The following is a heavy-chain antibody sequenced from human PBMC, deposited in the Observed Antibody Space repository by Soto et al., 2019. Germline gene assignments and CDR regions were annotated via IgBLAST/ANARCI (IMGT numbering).Heavy chain of an antibody. Sequence: EVQLVESGGGLVKPGGSLRLSCAASGFTFSSYSVNWVRQAPGKGLEWVSSISSSSSYIYYADSVKGRFTISRDNAKNSLYLQMNSLRAEDTAVYYCAREIRVSSWPFDYWGQGTLVTVSS. CDR3: AREIRVSSWPFDY. D-gene: IGHD6-13*01. CDR2: ISSSSSYI. V-gene: IGHV3-21*01. CDR1: GFTFSSYS. J-gene: IGHJ4*02.